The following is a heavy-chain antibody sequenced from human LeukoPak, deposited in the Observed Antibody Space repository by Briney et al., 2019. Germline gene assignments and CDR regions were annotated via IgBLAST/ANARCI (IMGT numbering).Heavy chain of an antibody. D-gene: IGHD7-27*01. CDR2: IAYSGTN. CDR1: GGSVSSSSYY. CDR3: ASLGTLRS. J-gene: IGHJ5*02. Sequence: PSETLSLTCTVPGGSVSSSSYYWGWIRQPPGKGLEWIGSIAYSGTNYNNPSLKSRVSISIDTSKNQFSVKLTSVPAADTAMYYCASLGTLRSWGQGTLVTVSS. V-gene: IGHV4-39*01.